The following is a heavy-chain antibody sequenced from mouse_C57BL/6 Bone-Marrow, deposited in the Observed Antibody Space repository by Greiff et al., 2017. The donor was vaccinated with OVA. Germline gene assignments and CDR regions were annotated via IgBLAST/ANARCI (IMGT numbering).Heavy chain of an antibody. CDR3: TREDYGSSPPWFAY. CDR1: GYTFTSYW. Sequence: VQLQQSGTVLARPGASVKMSCKTSGYTFTSYWMHWVKQRPGQGLDWIGAIYPGNSDTSYNQKFKGKAKLTAVTSASTAYMELSSLTNEDSAVYYCTREDYGSSPPWFAYWGQGTLVTVSA. J-gene: IGHJ3*01. D-gene: IGHD1-1*01. V-gene: IGHV1-5*01. CDR2: IYPGNSDT.